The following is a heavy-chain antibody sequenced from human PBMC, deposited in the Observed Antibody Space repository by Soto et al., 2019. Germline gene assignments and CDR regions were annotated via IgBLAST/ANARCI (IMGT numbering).Heavy chain of an antibody. CDR1: GFTFSSYT. V-gene: IGHV3-48*02. Sequence: EVQLVESGGGLVQPGGPLRLSCAASGFTFSSYTMNWVRQAPGKGLEWVSYISSSSSTIYYADSVKGRFTISGDNAKNSLYLQMNSLRDDDTAVYYCARDVRGSYWGQGTLVTVSS. J-gene: IGHJ4*02. CDR3: ARDVRGSY. D-gene: IGHD3-10*01. CDR2: ISSSSSTI.